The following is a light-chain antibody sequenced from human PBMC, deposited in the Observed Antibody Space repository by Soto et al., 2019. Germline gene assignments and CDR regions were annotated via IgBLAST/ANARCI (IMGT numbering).Light chain of an antibody. Sequence: EIVLTQSPGTLSLSPGERATLSCGASQSVGSTNLAWYQQKPGQAPRLLIYGTSSRPIGIPDRFSGSGSGTVFTLTISRLEPEYFAVYYCQQYDNSRWTFGQGTRVEIK. CDR3: QQYDNSRWT. V-gene: IGKV3-20*01. CDR1: QSVGSTN. CDR2: GTS. J-gene: IGKJ1*01.